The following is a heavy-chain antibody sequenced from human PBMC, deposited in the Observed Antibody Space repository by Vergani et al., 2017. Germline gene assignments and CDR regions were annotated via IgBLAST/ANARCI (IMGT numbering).Heavy chain of an antibody. CDR2: ISSSGSTI. CDR3: ARDRDSSGWYVFFSSPDY. V-gene: IGHV3-48*04. Sequence: EVQLVESGGGLVQPGGSLRLSCAASGFTFSSYWMSWVRQAPGKGLEWVSYISSSGSTIYYADSVKGRFTISRDNAKNSLYLQMNSLRAEDTAVYYCARDRDSSGWYVFFSSPDYWGQGTLVTVSS. J-gene: IGHJ4*02. D-gene: IGHD6-19*01. CDR1: GFTFSSYW.